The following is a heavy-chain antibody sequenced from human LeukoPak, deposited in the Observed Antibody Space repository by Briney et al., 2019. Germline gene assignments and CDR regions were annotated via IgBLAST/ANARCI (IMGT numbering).Heavy chain of an antibody. CDR2: IYHSGST. CDR1: GGSISSGGYY. D-gene: IGHD3-22*01. V-gene: IGHV4-30-2*01. J-gene: IGHJ3*02. CDR3: ARDPTEIVGYDSSGSI. Sequence: PSETLSLTCTVSGGSISSGGYYWSWIRQPPGKGLEWIGYIYHSGSTYYNPSLKSRVAISVDRSKNQFSLKLSSVTAADTAVYYCARDPTEIVGYDSSGSIWGQGTMVTVSS.